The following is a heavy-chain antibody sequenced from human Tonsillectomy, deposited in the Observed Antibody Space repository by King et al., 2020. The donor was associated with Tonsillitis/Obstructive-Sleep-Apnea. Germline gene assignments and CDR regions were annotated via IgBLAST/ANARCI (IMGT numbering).Heavy chain of an antibody. CDR1: GFTFSSYA. J-gene: IGHJ4*02. V-gene: IGHV3-23*04. CDR2: ISGSGGST. CDR3: AKGGYCSSTSCPFDY. D-gene: IGHD2-2*01. Sequence: VQLVESGGGLVQPGGSLRLSCAASGFTFSSYAMSWVRQAPGKGLEWVSTISGSGGSTYYADSVKGRCTISRDNSKNTLYLQMNSMRAEDTAVYYCAKGGYCSSTSCPFDYWGQGTLVTVSS.